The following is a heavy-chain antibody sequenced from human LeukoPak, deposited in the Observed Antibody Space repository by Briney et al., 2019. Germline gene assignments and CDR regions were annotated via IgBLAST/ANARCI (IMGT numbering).Heavy chain of an antibody. J-gene: IGHJ5*02. CDR2: MNPNSGNT. Sequence: SVKVSCKASGYTFTSYDINWVRQATGQGLEWLGWMNPNSGNTGYAQNFQGRVTMTRDTSIDTAYMELTSLRSDDTAVYYCARVGRNYYDSSGYYHEYWFDPWGQGTLVTVSS. CDR3: ARVGRNYYDSSGYYHEYWFDP. CDR1: GYTFTSYD. V-gene: IGHV1-8*01. D-gene: IGHD3-22*01.